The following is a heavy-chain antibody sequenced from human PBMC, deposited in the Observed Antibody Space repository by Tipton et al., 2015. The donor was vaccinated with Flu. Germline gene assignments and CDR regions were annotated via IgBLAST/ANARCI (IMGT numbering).Heavy chain of an antibody. CDR2: ISFDGSER. V-gene: IGHV3-30*03. Sequence: SLRLSCSASGFTFSSYGMHWVRHAPGRGLEWVARISFDGSERSYADSVKGRFTISRDRSKKTVYLQMSSLRPDDTALYYCARTYSSYYFDYWGQGTLVTVSS. CDR3: ARTYSSYYFDY. D-gene: IGHD6-6*01. CDR1: GFTFSSYG. J-gene: IGHJ4*02.